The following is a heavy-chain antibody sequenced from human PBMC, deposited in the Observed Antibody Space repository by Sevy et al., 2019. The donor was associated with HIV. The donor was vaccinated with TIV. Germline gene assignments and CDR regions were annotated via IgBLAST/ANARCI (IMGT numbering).Heavy chain of an antibody. CDR1: GFMFHRHN. CDR3: AKDGSAVKWFGDEGDGFDV. D-gene: IGHD3-10*01. V-gene: IGHV1-18*01. CDR2: LSVFNGNT. Sequence: ASVKVSCQASGFMFHRHNISWVRQAPGQGLEWMGKLSVFNGNTDYALKSHGRVTMTTDTSTFTAYMELRSLRSDDTAVYYCAKDGSAVKWFGDEGDGFDVWGQGTMVTVSS. J-gene: IGHJ3*01.